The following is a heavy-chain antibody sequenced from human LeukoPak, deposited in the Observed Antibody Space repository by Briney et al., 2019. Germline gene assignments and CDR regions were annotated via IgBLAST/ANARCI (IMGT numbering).Heavy chain of an antibody. J-gene: IGHJ4*02. Sequence: ASVKVSCKASGYTFTSSGISWMRQAPGQGLEWMGWISGYNGGTKYAQRLQGRVSMTTDTSTSTAYMELSRLRSDDTAVYYCARGDKLTAFDYWGQGTLDTVSS. D-gene: IGHD1-7*01. CDR2: ISGYNGGT. CDR3: ARGDKLTAFDY. CDR1: GYTFTSSG. V-gene: IGHV1-18*01.